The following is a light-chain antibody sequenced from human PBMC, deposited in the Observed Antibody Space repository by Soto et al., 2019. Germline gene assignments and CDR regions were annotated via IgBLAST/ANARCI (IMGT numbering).Light chain of an antibody. J-gene: IGLJ1*01. V-gene: IGLV2-14*01. CDR3: SSYTSSSSYV. CDR1: SSDVGGYNY. CDR2: EVS. Sequence: QSARTPPASLSGSPGQSITISCTGTSSDVGGYNYVSWYQQHPGKAPKLMIYEVSNRPSGVSNRFSGSKSGSTASLTISGLQAEDEADYYCSSYTSSSSYVFGTGTKVTVL.